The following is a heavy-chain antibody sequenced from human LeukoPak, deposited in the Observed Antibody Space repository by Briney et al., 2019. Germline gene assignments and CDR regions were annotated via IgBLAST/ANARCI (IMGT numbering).Heavy chain of an antibody. D-gene: IGHD6-19*01. J-gene: IGHJ3*02. Sequence: GESLKISCKGSGYSFTSYWIGWVRQMPGKGLEWMGIIYPGDSDTRYSPSFQGQVTISADKSISTAYLQWSSLKASDTAMYYCVRTTQQWQGAFDIWGQGTMVTVSS. V-gene: IGHV5-51*01. CDR1: GYSFTSYW. CDR3: VRTTQQWQGAFDI. CDR2: IYPGDSDT.